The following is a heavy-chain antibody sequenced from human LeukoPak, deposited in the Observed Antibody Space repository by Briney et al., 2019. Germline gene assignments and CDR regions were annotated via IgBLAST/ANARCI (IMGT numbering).Heavy chain of an antibody. V-gene: IGHV4-34*01. CDR3: ASTYSGVSWYYFDY. CDR2: INHSGST. J-gene: IGHJ4*02. CDR1: GGSFSGYY. D-gene: IGHD1-26*01. Sequence: PSETLSLTCAVYGGSFSGYYWSSIRQPPGKGLEWIGEINHSGSTNYNPSLKSRVTISVDTSKNQFSLKLSSVTAADTAVYYCASTYSGVSWYYFDYWGQGTQVTVSS.